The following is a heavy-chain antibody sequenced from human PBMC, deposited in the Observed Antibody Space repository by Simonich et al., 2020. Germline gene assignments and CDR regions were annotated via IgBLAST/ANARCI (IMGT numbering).Heavy chain of an antibody. CDR3: TRFDYYGSGSYYFDY. CDR1: GFTFSGSA. J-gene: IGHJ4*02. V-gene: IGHV3-73*02. CDR2: IRSKANSYAT. D-gene: IGHD3-10*01. Sequence: EVQLVESGGGLVQPGGSLKLSCAASGFTFSGSAMHWVRQRSGKGLEWVGRIRSKANSYATAYAASVKGRFTISRDDSKNTAYLQMNSLKTEDTAVYYCTRFDYYGSGSYYFDYWGQGTLVTVSS.